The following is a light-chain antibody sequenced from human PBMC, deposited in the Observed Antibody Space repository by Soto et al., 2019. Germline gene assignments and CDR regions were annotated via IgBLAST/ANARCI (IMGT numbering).Light chain of an antibody. V-gene: IGLV1-44*01. CDR3: AAWDDSLNGYV. J-gene: IGLJ1*01. CDR2: NNN. CDR1: SSNIGNNA. Sequence: QSALTQPPSASGTPGQRVTISCSGGSSNIGNNAVNWYQQLPGTAPKLLIYNNNQRPSGVPDRFSGSKSGTSASLAISGLQSEDEADYYCAAWDDSLNGYVFGTGTKVTVL.